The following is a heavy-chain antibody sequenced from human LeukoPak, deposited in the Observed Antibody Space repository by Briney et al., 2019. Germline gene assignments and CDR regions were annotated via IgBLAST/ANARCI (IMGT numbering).Heavy chain of an antibody. Sequence: GGSLRLSCAASGFTVSSNYMSWVRQAPGKGLEWVSVIYSGGSTYYADSVEGRFTISRDNSKNTLYLQMNSLRAEDTAVYYCAREGLTGTDSHWGQGTLVTVSS. J-gene: IGHJ4*02. D-gene: IGHD3-9*01. V-gene: IGHV3-53*01. CDR1: GFTVSSNY. CDR3: AREGLTGTDSH. CDR2: IYSGGST.